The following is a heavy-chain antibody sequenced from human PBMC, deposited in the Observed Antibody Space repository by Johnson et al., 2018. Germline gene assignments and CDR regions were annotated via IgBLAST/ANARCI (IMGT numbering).Heavy chain of an antibody. D-gene: IGHD5-18*01. Sequence: QVQLVQSGAEVKKPGASVKVSCKASGYTFTSYYMHWVRQAPGQGLEWMGIINPSGGSTSYAQNFQGRVTMTSDTSTSTGYMELSSLRSEDPAVDYRARESYSYGLRDDAFEIWGQGTMVTVSS. CDR1: GYTFTSYY. CDR2: INPSGGST. CDR3: ARESYSYGLRDDAFEI. V-gene: IGHV1-46*01. J-gene: IGHJ3*02.